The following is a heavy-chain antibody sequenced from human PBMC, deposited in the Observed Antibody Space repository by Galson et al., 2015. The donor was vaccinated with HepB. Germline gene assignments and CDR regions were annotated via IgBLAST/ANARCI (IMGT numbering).Heavy chain of an antibody. CDR1: GYTFTNYY. J-gene: IGHJ4*02. CDR3: ATLPAGGATGGGYFDY. V-gene: IGHV1-69-2*01. Sequence: VKVSCKVSGYTFTNYYMHWVQQAPGKGLEWMGLVDPEDGETIYAEKFQGRVTITADTSTDTAYMELSSLRSEDTAVYYCATLPAGGATGGGYFDYWGQGTLVTVSS. CDR2: VDPEDGET. D-gene: IGHD1-26*01.